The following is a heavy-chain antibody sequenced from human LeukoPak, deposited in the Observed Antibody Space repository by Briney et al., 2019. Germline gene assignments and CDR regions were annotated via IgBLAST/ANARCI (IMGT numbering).Heavy chain of an antibody. CDR3: ARDPEWGAFDI. D-gene: IGHD1-14*01. CDR1: GFSTFG. Sequence: GGSLRLSCAASGFSTFGMHWVRQTPGKGLEWVAVTPYDGSNKYYADSVKGRFTISRDNSKNTLYLQMNSLRAEDTAVYYCARDPEWGAFDIWGQGTVVTVSS. CDR2: TPYDGSNK. J-gene: IGHJ3*02. V-gene: IGHV3-30*03.